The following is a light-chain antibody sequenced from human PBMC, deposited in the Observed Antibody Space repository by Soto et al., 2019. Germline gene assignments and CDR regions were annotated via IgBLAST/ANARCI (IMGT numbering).Light chain of an antibody. Sequence: QSALTQPASVSGSPGQSVTISCTGTSSDIGAYSSVTWYQQHPGKAPKVLIYEVTDRPSGISNRFSGSKSGNTASLTISGLQAEDEADYYCSSFTTRSTLEFGGGTKLTV. V-gene: IGLV2-14*01. CDR2: EVT. CDR1: SSDIGAYSS. CDR3: SSFTTRSTLE. J-gene: IGLJ2*01.